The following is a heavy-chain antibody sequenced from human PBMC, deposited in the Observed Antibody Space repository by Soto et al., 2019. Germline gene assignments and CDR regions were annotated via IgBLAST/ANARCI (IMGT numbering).Heavy chain of an antibody. Sequence: SETLSLTCTVSGGSISSGGYYWSWIRQHPGKGLEWIGYIYYSGSTYYNPSLKSRVTISVDTSKNQFSLKLSSVTAADTAVYYCARESTVVTPRDYYYYGMDVWGQGTTVTVSS. D-gene: IGHD4-17*01. CDR2: IYYSGST. V-gene: IGHV4-31*03. CDR3: ARESTVVTPRDYYYYGMDV. CDR1: GGSISSGGYY. J-gene: IGHJ6*02.